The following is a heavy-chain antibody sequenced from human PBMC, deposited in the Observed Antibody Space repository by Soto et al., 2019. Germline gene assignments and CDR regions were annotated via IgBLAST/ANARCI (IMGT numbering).Heavy chain of an antibody. CDR2: IYYSGST. V-gene: IGHV4-59*01. J-gene: IGHJ6*03. CDR3: ARGSTYYYYYYYMDV. D-gene: IGHD2-15*01. CDR1: GGSISSYY. Sequence: SETLSLTCTVSGGSISSYYWSWIRQPPGKGLEWIGYIYYSGSTNYNPSLKSRVTISVDTSKNQFSLKLSSVTAADTAVYYCARGSTYYYYYYYMDVWGKGTTVTVSS.